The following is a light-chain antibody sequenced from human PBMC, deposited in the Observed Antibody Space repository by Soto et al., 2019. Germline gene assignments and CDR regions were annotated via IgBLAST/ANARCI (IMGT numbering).Light chain of an antibody. Sequence: EIVLTQSPATLSLSPGERATLSCRASQSISRYLAWYQQKPGQAPRLLISNASNRATGIPARFSGSGSGTDFTLTISSLEPEDFAVYYCQQRSDFITFGQGTRLEIK. J-gene: IGKJ5*01. CDR1: QSISRY. CDR3: QQRSDFIT. V-gene: IGKV3-11*01. CDR2: NAS.